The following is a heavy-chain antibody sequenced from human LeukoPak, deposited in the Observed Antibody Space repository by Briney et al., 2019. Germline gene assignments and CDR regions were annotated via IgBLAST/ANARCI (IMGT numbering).Heavy chain of an antibody. Sequence: SETLSLTCTVSGGSISSYYWSWIRQPAGKGLEWIGRIYTSGSTNYNPSLKSRVTMSVDTSKNQFSLKLSSVTAADTAVYYCARDTEDRQRGVNFDLWGRGTLVTVSS. CDR2: IYTSGST. CDR3: ARDTEDRQRGVNFDL. D-gene: IGHD2-15*01. J-gene: IGHJ2*01. V-gene: IGHV4-4*07. CDR1: GGSISSYY.